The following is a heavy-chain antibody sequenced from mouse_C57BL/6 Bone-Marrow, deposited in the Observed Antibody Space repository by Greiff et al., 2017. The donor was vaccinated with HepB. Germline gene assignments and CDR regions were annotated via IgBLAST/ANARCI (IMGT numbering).Heavy chain of an antibody. V-gene: IGHV1-59*01. CDR3: ARKFITTVVAMDYFDY. D-gene: IGHD1-1*01. J-gene: IGHJ2*01. CDR2: IDPSDSYT. Sequence: QVQLQQPGAELVRPGTSVKLSCKASGYTFTSYWMHWVKQRPGQGLEWIGVIDPSDSYTNYNQKFKGKATLTVDTSSSTAYMQLSSLTSEDSAVYYCARKFITTVVAMDYFDYWGQGTTRTVSS. CDR1: GYTFTSYW.